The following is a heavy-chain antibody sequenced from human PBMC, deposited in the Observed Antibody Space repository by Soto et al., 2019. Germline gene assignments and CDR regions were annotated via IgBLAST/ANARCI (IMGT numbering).Heavy chain of an antibody. J-gene: IGHJ6*03. V-gene: IGHV2-70*11. Sequence: SGPTLVKPTQTLTLTCTFSGFSLSTSGMCVSWIRQPPGKALEWLARIDWDDDKYYSTSLKTRLTISKDTSKNHVVLTMINMDPVDTATYYCARSLHYDFWSGYYYHYYYYMDVWGKGTTVTVSS. CDR1: GFSLSTSGMC. CDR3: ARSLHYDFWSGYYYHYYYYMDV. CDR2: IDWDDDK. D-gene: IGHD3-3*01.